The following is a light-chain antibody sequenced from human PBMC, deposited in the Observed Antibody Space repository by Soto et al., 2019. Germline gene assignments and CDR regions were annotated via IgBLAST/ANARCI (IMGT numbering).Light chain of an antibody. J-gene: IGLJ3*02. Sequence: FMLTQPHSVSESPGKTVTISCTRSSGSIASNYVQWYQQRPGSAPTTVIYEANQRPSGVPDRFSGSIDSSSNSASLTISGLKTEDEADYYCQSYDSSNQVFGGGTKLTVL. V-gene: IGLV6-57*04. CDR3: QSYDSSNQV. CDR2: EAN. CDR1: SGSIASNY.